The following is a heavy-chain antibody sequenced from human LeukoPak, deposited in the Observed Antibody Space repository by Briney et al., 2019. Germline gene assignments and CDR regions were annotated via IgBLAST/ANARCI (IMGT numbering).Heavy chain of an antibody. J-gene: IGHJ4*02. CDR1: GGSISSYY. CDR2: IYTSGST. CDR3: ARDLSYSSSKGLDY. D-gene: IGHD6-13*01. Sequence: SETLSLTCTVSGGSISSYYWSWIRQPAGKGLEWIWRIYTSGSTNYNPSLKSRVTMSVDTSKNQFSLKLSSVTAADTAVYYCARDLSYSSSKGLDYWGQGTLVTVSS. V-gene: IGHV4-4*07.